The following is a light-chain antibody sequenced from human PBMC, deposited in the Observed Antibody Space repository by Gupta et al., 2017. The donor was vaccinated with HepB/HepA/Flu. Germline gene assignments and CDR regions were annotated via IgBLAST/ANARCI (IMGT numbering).Light chain of an antibody. CDR1: QSLLHSNGYNY. Sequence: DIVMTQSPLSLPVTPAEPASIPCRSSQSLLHSNGYNYLDWYLQKPGQSPQLLIYLGSNRASGVPDRFSGSGSGTDFTLKISRVEAEDVGVYYCMQALQTPPFTFGPGTKVDIK. J-gene: IGKJ3*01. CDR3: MQALQTPPFT. CDR2: LGS. V-gene: IGKV2-28*01.